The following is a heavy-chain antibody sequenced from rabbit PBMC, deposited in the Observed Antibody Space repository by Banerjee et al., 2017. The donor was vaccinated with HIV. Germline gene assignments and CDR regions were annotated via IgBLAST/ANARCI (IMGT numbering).Heavy chain of an antibody. CDR2: IYTSSGST. CDR1: GIDFSSYYY. D-gene: IGHD4-1*01. Sequence: QQQLEESGGGLVKPGGTLTLTCKASGIDFSSYYYMCWVRQAPGKGLELIACIYTSSGSTYYASWVNGRFTISSHNAQNTLYLQLNSLTAADTATYFCARDPLLVVAGVAAYYGMDLWGPGTRHRL. J-gene: IGHJ6*01. V-gene: IGHV1S43*01. CDR3: ARDPLLVVAGVAAYYGMDL.